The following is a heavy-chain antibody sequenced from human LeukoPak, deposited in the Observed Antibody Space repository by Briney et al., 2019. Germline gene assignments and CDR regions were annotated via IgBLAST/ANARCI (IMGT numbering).Heavy chain of an antibody. Sequence: GASVKVSCKASGYTFTSYYMHWVRQAPGQGLEWMGIINPSGGSTSYAQKFRGRVTKTRDTSTSTVYMELSSLRSEDTAVYYCAREVSPIVVVTATTPSGDYWGQGTLVTVSS. V-gene: IGHV1-46*01. D-gene: IGHD2-21*02. CDR2: INPSGGST. CDR1: GYTFTSYY. CDR3: AREVSPIVVVTATTPSGDY. J-gene: IGHJ4*02.